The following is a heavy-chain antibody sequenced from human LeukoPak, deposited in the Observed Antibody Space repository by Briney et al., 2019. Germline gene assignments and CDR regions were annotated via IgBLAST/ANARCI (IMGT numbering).Heavy chain of an antibody. CDR2: IIPIFGTA. V-gene: IGHV1-69*05. Sequence: ASVKVSCKASGGTFSSYAISWVRQAPGQGLEWMGGIIPIFGTANYAQKFQGRVTITTDESTSTAYMELSSLRSEDTAVYYCAGGIAVAGTRFDYWGQGTLVTVSS. J-gene: IGHJ4*02. D-gene: IGHD6-19*01. CDR3: AGGIAVAGTRFDY. CDR1: GGTFSSYA.